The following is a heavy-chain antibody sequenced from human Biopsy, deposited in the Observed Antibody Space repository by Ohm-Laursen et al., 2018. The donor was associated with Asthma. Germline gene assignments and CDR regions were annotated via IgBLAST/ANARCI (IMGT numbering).Heavy chain of an antibody. D-gene: IGHD3-3*01. CDR1: GFTFGNFW. Sequence: SLRLSCAASGFTFGNFWMSWGRQTPGKGLEWVATINGDGSQKSYVDSVTGRFTISRDNSKNSLHLEMNSLRAEDTAVYFCARSIYDFWSGYYDMDVWGQGTTVTVSS. CDR3: ARSIYDFWSGYYDMDV. J-gene: IGHJ6*02. V-gene: IGHV3-7*01. CDR2: INGDGSQK.